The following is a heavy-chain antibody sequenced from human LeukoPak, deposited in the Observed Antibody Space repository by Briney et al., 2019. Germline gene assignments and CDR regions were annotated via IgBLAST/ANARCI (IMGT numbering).Heavy chain of an antibody. J-gene: IGHJ6*02. Sequence: SETLSLTCTVSGGSISSSSYYWGWIRQPPGKGLEWIGSIYYSGSTYYNPSLKSRVTISVDTSKNQFSLKLSSVTAADTAVYYCARAGRFGPYGMDVWGQGTTVTVSS. D-gene: IGHD3-10*01. V-gene: IGHV4-39*07. CDR3: ARAGRFGPYGMDV. CDR1: GGSISSSSYY. CDR2: IYYSGST.